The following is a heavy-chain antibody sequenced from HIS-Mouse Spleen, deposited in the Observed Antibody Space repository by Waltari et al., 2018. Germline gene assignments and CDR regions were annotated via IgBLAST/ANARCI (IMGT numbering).Heavy chain of an antibody. CDR2: INPRGGST. CDR1: GYTFTSYY. J-gene: IGHJ4*02. Sequence: QVQLVQSGAEVKKPGASVKVSCKASGYTFTSYYMHWVRQAPGQGLEWMGIINPRGGSTSYAQKFQGRVTMTRDTSTSTVYMELNSLRAEDTAVYYCAKGGLMVYAIGDYWGQGTLVTVSS. V-gene: IGHV1-46*01. D-gene: IGHD2-8*01. CDR3: AKGGLMVYAIGDY.